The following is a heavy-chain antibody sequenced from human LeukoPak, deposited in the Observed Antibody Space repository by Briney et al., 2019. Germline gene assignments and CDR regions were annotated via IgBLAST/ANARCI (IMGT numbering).Heavy chain of an antibody. V-gene: IGHV3-48*03. CDR1: GFTFSSYE. J-gene: IGHJ5*02. CDR3: ARWYYYETSGLYYGSFDN. Sequence: GGSLRLSCAASGFTFSSYEMNWVRQAPGKGLEWVSYISSSGSTIYYADSVKGRFTISRDNAKNSLYLQMNSLRAEDTAVYYCARWYYYETSGLYYGSFDNWGQGTLVTVSS. D-gene: IGHD3-22*01. CDR2: ISSSGSTI.